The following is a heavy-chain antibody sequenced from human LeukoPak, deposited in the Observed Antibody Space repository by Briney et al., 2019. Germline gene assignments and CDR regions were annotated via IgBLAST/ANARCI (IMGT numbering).Heavy chain of an antibody. Sequence: GGSLRLSCAASGFTFSTYAMSWVRQAPGKGLEWVSGIIGGGGSTYYADSVKGRFTISRDNSKNTLYLQMNSLRAEDTAVYYCAKDTPGGYYYDSSGYYFGDYWGQGTLVTVSS. D-gene: IGHD3-22*01. CDR3: AKDTPGGYYYDSSGYYFGDY. J-gene: IGHJ4*02. CDR1: GFTFSTYA. CDR2: IIGGGGST. V-gene: IGHV3-23*01.